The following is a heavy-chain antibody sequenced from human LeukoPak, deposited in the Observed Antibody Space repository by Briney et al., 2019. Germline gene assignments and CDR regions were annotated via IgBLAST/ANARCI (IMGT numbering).Heavy chain of an antibody. CDR1: GYTLTELS. V-gene: IGHV1-24*01. Sequence: VASVKVSCKVSGYTLTELSMHWVRQAPGKGLEWMGGFDPEDGETIYAQKFQGRVTMTGDTSTDTAYMELSSLRSEDTAVYYCATDLNGSGSYYNYWGQGTPVTVSS. CDR3: ATDLNGSGSYYNY. D-gene: IGHD3-10*01. CDR2: FDPEDGET. J-gene: IGHJ4*02.